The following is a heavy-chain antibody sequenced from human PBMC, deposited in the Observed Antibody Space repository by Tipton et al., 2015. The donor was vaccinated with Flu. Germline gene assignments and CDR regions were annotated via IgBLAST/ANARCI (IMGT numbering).Heavy chain of an antibody. CDR1: GVSITDYY. D-gene: IGHD3-22*01. CDR2: FYGSGSA. J-gene: IGHJ6*02. V-gene: IGHV4-4*07. CDR3: ARDDDTKSRDGMDV. Sequence: CSVSGVSITDYYWTWIRQPAGKGLEWIGRFYGSGSANYNPSLKSRVTMSVDTSKNQLFLKLRSVTAADTAVYFCARDDDTKSRDGMDVWGQGTTVTVSS.